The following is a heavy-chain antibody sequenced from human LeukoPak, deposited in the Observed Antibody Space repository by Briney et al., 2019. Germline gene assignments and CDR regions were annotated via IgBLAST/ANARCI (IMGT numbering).Heavy chain of an antibody. CDR1: GYTFTGYY. J-gene: IGHJ5*02. V-gene: IGHV1-2*04. CDR2: INPNSGGT. D-gene: IGHD6-13*01. Sequence: ASVKVSCKASGYTFTGYYMHWVRQAPGQGLEWTGWINPNSGGTNYAQKFQGWVTMTRDTSISTAYMELSRLRSDDTAVYYCAREGGIAAAGTNWFDPWGQGTLVTVSS. CDR3: AREGGIAAAGTNWFDP.